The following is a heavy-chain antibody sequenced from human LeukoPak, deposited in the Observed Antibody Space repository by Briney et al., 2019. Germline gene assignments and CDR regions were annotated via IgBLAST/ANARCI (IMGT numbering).Heavy chain of an antibody. CDR1: GYTFTVYY. D-gene: IGHD1-26*01. Sequence: GASVKVSCKASGYTFTVYYMHWVRQAPGQGLEWMGRINPYTGGTNYAQKFQGRVTMTRDTSISTAYMELSRLRSDDTAVYYCARAYTGIVGATFAFDIWGQGTMVTVSS. CDR2: INPYTGGT. CDR3: ARAYTGIVGATFAFDI. V-gene: IGHV1-2*06. J-gene: IGHJ3*02.